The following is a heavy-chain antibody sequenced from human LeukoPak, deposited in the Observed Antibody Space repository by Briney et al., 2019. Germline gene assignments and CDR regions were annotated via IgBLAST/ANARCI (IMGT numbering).Heavy chain of an antibody. D-gene: IGHD1-7*01. J-gene: IGHJ1*01. Sequence: GASVKVSCKASGYIFDIYVLIWVRQAPGQGLELMGWINTNTGNPTYAQGFTGRFVFSLDTSVSTAYLQIRSLKAEDTAVYYCARDYTLTLGTTTYFQHWGQGTLVTVSS. CDR3: ARDYTLTLGTTTYFQH. CDR2: INTNTGNP. CDR1: GYIFDIYV. V-gene: IGHV7-4-1*02.